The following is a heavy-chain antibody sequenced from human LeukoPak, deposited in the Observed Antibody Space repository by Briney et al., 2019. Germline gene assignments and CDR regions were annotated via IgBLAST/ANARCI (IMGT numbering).Heavy chain of an antibody. CDR1: GGSISSSSYY. CDR2: IYYSGST. J-gene: IGHJ6*02. CDR3: ARRGVAGHYYYGMDV. Sequence: SETLSLTCTVSGGSISSSSYYWGWIRQPPGKGLEWIGSIYYSGSTYYNPSLKSRVTISVDTSKNQFSLKLSSVTAADTAVYYCARRGVAGHYYYGMDVWGQGTTVTVSS. D-gene: IGHD6-19*01. V-gene: IGHV4-39*07.